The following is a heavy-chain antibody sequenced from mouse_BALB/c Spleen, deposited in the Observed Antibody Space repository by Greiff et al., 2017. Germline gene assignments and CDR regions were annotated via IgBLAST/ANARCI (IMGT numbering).Heavy chain of an antibody. J-gene: IGHJ2*01. CDR2: INPYNDGT. CDR1: GYTFTSYV. D-gene: IGHD2-4*01. CDR3: AREGASTMITDY. Sequence: EVQVVESGPELVKPGASVKMSCKASGYTFTSYVMHWVKQKPGQGLEWIGYINPYNDGTKYNEKFKGKATLTSDKSSSTAYMELSSLTSEDSAVYYCAREGASTMITDYWGQGTTLTVSS. V-gene: IGHV1-14*01.